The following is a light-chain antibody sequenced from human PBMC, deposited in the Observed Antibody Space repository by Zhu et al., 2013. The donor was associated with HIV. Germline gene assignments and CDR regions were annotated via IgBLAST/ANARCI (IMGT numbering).Light chain of an antibody. Sequence: EIVLTQSPGTLSLSLGERAALSCRASQSVSSRSLAWYQQRPGQAPRLLIYDASTRAAGIPDRFMGSGSGTQFTLTISRLEPEDFAVYYCQQFGASRWTFGQG. CDR3: QQFGASRWT. J-gene: IGKJ1*01. V-gene: IGKV3-20*01. CDR2: DAS. CDR1: QSVSSRS.